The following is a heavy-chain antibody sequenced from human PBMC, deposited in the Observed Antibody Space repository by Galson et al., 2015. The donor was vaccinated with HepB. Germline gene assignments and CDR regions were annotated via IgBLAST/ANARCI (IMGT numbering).Heavy chain of an antibody. Sequence: SLRLSCAASGFTFSSYWMHWVRQAPGKGLVWVSRINSDGSSTSYADSVKGRFTISRDNAKNTLYLQMNSLRAEDTAVYYCAGLGSETQGWFDPWGQGTLVTVSS. CDR1: GFTFSSYW. V-gene: IGHV3-74*01. J-gene: IGHJ5*02. D-gene: IGHD3-10*01. CDR2: INSDGSST. CDR3: AGLGSETQGWFDP.